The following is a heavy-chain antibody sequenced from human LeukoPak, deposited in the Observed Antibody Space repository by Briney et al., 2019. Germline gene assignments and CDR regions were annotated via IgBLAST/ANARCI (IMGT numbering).Heavy chain of an antibody. V-gene: IGHV3-30*02. J-gene: IGHJ4*02. Sequence: GGSLRLSCAASGFTFSSYGMHWVRQAPGKGLEWVAFIRYDGSNKYYADFVKGRFTISRDNSKNTLYLQMNSLRAEDTAVYYCAKAFDYGGNYNFDYWGQGTLVTVSS. CDR3: AKAFDYGGNYNFDY. CDR1: GFTFSSYG. D-gene: IGHD4-23*01. CDR2: IRYDGSNK.